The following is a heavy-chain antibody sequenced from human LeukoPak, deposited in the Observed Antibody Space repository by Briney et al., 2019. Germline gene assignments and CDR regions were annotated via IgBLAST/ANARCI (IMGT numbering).Heavy chain of an antibody. Sequence: GSLRLSCTASGFTFGDYAMSWFRQAPGKGLEWVGFIRSKAYGGTTEYAASVKGRFTISRDDSKSIAYLQMNSLKTEDTAVYYCTRVKIVVVLHDAFDIWGQGTMVTVSS. J-gene: IGHJ3*02. CDR2: IRSKAYGGTT. CDR3: TRVKIVVVLHDAFDI. CDR1: GFTFGDYA. D-gene: IGHD3-22*01. V-gene: IGHV3-49*03.